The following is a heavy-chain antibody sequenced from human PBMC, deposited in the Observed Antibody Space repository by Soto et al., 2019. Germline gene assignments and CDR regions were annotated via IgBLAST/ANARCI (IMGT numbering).Heavy chain of an antibody. CDR3: SRVDPSAKSPDY. CDR2: IKTKPDDGTI. D-gene: IGHD2-15*01. V-gene: IGHV3-15*05. J-gene: IGHJ4*02. Sequence: GGSLRLSCAASGLIFSDVWMTWVRQAPGKGLEWVGRIKTKPDDGTIDYAAPVRGRFTISRDESKNTVYLQMNSLKTDDTAVYYCSRVDPSAKSPDYWGQGTLVTVSS. CDR1: GLIFSDVW.